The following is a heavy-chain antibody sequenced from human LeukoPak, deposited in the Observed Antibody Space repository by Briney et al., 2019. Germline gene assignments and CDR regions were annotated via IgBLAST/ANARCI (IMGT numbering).Heavy chain of an antibody. Sequence: GGSLRLSCEASGFSFSYYNFNWVRQAPGKGLEWVSSISSSGIDMYYADSLKGRFTISGDNAKNSLYLHMSSLRVEDTAVYYCARDRSHDDAFDLWGQGTMVTVSS. CDR2: ISSSGIDM. CDR3: ARDRSHDDAFDL. D-gene: IGHD3-16*01. CDR1: GFSFSYYN. J-gene: IGHJ3*01. V-gene: IGHV3-21*01.